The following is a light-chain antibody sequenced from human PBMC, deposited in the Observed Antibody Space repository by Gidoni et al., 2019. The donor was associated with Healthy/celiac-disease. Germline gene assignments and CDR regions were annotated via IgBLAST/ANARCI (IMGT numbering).Light chain of an antibody. CDR1: QSISIY. Sequence: DVQTTQSPSFLSASVEDRVTITCRASQSISIYLNWYQQKPGNAPKLLIYAASSLQSGVPSRFSGSGSGTDFTLTISSLQPEDFATYYCQQNYNTPTCSFGQGTKLEIK. CDR3: QQNYNTPTCS. J-gene: IGKJ2*04. CDR2: AAS. V-gene: IGKV1-39*01.